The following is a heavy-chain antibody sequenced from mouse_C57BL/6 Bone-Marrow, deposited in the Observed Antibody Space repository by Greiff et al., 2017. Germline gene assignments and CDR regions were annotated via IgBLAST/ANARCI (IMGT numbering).Heavy chain of an antibody. CDR3: ARRGSPYWYFDV. V-gene: IGHV1-42*01. CDR2: INPNTGGT. J-gene: IGHJ1*03. CDR1: GYSFTGYY. Sequence: EVQLQQSGPELVKPGTSVKISCKASGYSFTGYYMNWVKQSPAKSLEWIGEINPNTGGTTYNQNFKAKATLTVDKSSSTAYLQLKSLTSEDSAVYYCARRGSPYWYFDVWGTGTTVTVSS.